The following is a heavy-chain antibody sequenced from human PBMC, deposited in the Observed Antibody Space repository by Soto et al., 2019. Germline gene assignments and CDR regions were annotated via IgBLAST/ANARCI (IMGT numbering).Heavy chain of an antibody. CDR1: GYTFTSYA. CDR2: INAGNGTT. CDR3: ARGVGSGLSDY. D-gene: IGHD1-26*01. Sequence: QVQLVQSGAEVKKPGASVKVSCKASGYTFTSYAMHWVRQAPGQRLEWRGWINAGNGTTKYSQKFQGRVTITRDTSASTAYMELSSLRSEDTAVYYCARGVGSGLSDYWGQGTLVTVSS. J-gene: IGHJ4*02. V-gene: IGHV1-3*01.